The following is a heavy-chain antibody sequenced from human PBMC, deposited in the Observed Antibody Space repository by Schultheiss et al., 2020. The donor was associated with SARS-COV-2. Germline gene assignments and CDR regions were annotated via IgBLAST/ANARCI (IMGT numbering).Heavy chain of an antibody. V-gene: IGHV3-48*01. J-gene: IGHJ6*02. D-gene: IGHD1-26*01. CDR3: ARVKWELPPDYYYYGMDV. CDR1: GFTFSPYA. Sequence: GGSLRLSCAASGFTFSPYAIHWVRQAPGKGLEWVSYISSSSSTIYYADSVKGRFTISRDNSKNTLYLQMKSLRAEDTAVYYCARVKWELPPDYYYYGMDVWGQGTTVTVSS. CDR2: ISSSSSTI.